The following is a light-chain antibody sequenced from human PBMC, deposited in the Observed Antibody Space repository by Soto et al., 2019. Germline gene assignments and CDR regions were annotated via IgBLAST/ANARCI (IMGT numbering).Light chain of an antibody. Sequence: EIVLTQSPGTLSVSPGERATLSCRASKGVSSKLAWYQQKPGQAPRLLFYVASTGATGIPARFSGSGSETEFTLSISSLQSEDFAVYYCQQYNNWPGTFGQGTKVEIK. CDR1: KGVSSK. CDR2: VAS. V-gene: IGKV3-15*01. J-gene: IGKJ1*01. CDR3: QQYNNWPGT.